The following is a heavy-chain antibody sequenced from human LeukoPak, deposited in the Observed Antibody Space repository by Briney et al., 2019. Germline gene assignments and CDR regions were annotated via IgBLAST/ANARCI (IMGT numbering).Heavy chain of an antibody. J-gene: IGHJ6*02. CDR1: GYTFTCYY. CDR2: INPNSGGT. D-gene: IGHD3-3*01. Sequence: ASVKVSCKASGYTFTCYYMHWVRQAPGQGLEWMGWINPNSGGTNYAQKFQGWVTMTRDTSISTAYMELSRLRSDDTAVYYCARETGSYDFWSGYQPYYYYGMDVWGQGTTVTVSS. CDR3: ARETGSYDFWSGYQPYYYYGMDV. V-gene: IGHV1-2*04.